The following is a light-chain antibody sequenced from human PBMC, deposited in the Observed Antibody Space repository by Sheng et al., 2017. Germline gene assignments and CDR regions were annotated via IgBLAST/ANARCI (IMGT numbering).Light chain of an antibody. Sequence: DIQMTQSPSSLSASVGDRVTITCQASQDISNYLNWYQQKPGKAPKLLIYDASNLETGVPSRFSGSGSGTDFTFTISSLQPEDIATYYCQQYDNLQTFGGGTEGGDQT. J-gene: IGKJ4*01. CDR2: DAS. V-gene: IGKV1-33*01. CDR3: QQYDNLQT. CDR1: QDISNY.